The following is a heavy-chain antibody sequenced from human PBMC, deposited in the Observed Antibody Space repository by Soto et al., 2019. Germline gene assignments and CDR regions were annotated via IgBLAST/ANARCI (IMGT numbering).Heavy chain of an antibody. Sequence: PGGSLRLSCAASGFTFNNYAMSWVRQAPGKGLEWVSTINDNGVSTYYADSVKGRFTISRDNSKNTLYLQMNSLRAEDTAVYYCGAYSSTWYDYWGQGTLVTVSS. CDR3: GAYSSTWYDY. D-gene: IGHD6-13*01. CDR1: GFTFNNYA. J-gene: IGHJ4*02. CDR2: INDNGVST. V-gene: IGHV3-23*01.